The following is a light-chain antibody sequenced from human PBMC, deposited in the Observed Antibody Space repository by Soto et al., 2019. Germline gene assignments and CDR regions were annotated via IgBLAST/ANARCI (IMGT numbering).Light chain of an antibody. CDR2: GAS. CDR1: QSVSSSY. J-gene: IGKJ4*01. CDR3: QQYGSSPLT. V-gene: IGKV3-20*01. Sequence: EFVFTQSPGTLSLSPGERATLSCRASQSVSSSYLAWYQQKPGQAPRLLIYGASSRATGIPDRFSGSGSGTDFTLTISTLEPEDFAVYYCQQYGSSPLTFGGGTKVEIK.